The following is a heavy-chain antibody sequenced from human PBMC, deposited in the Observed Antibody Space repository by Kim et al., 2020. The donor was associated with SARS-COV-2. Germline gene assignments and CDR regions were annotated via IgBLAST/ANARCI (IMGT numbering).Heavy chain of an antibody. CDR3: ARDRRGSWSSRYNWFDP. Sequence: SETLSLTCTVSGGSISSSSYYWGWIRQPPGKGLEWIGSIYYSGSTYYNPSLKSRVTISVDTSKNQFSLKLSSVTAADTAVYYCARDRRGSWSSRYNWFDP. CDR1: GGSISSSSYY. V-gene: IGHV4-39*07. J-gene: IGHJ5*02. CDR2: IYYSGST. D-gene: IGHD6-13*01.